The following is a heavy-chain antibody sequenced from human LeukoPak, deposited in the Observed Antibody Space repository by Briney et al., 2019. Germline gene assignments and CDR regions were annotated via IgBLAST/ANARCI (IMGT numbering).Heavy chain of an antibody. CDR1: GFSFSASA. CDR2: ITSGGSNI. D-gene: IGHD2/OR15-2a*01. CDR3: ARLRIYDDMEY. J-gene: IGHJ4*02. V-gene: IGHV3-48*01. Sequence: GSLSLSCTASGFSFSASAMHWVRQAPGKGLEWLSFITSGGSNIDYADSVRGRFTISRDNVNNTLFLQMNSLRVEDTAVYYCARLRIYDDMEYWGQGTLVTVSS.